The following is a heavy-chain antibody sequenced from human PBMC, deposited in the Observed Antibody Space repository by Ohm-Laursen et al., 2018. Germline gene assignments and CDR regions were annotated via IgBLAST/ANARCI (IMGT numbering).Heavy chain of an antibody. CDR1: GYTFTSYD. CDR2: MNPNSGNT. V-gene: IGHV1-8*01. Sequence: GSSVKVSCKASGYTFTSYDINWVRQATGQGLEWMGWMNPNSGNTGYAQKFQGRVTMTRNTSISTAYMELSSLRSEDTAVYYCAREFDDRVQGDYWGQGTLVTVSS. D-gene: IGHD1-1*01. CDR3: AREFDDRVQGDY. J-gene: IGHJ4*02.